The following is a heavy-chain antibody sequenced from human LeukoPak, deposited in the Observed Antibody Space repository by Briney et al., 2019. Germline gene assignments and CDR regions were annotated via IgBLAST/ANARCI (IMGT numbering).Heavy chain of an antibody. CDR2: INQDGSQM. J-gene: IGHJ4*02. Sequence: QPGGSLRLSCAASGFTFTTSWMSWVRQAPGKGLEWVANINQDGSQMYYVDSVKGRFTMSRDNAKNSLYLQMNSLRADDTAIYYCARLFCSGGRCDSRFDYWGQGTLVTVSS. D-gene: IGHD2-15*01. V-gene: IGHV3-7*05. CDR3: ARLFCSGGRCDSRFDY. CDR1: GFTFTTSW.